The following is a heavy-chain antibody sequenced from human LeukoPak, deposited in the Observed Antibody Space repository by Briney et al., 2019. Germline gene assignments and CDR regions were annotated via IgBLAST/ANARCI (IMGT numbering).Heavy chain of an antibody. CDR1: GGSISSDY. J-gene: IGHJ6*02. V-gene: IGHV4-59*01. D-gene: IGHD6-19*01. CDR3: ARHIAVGEDV. Sequence: SETLSLTCTVSGGSISSDYWSWIRQPTGKGLEWIGYIYYTGSTTYNPSLKSRLTISLDTSKNQFSLKLTSVTAADTAVYYCARHIAVGEDVWGQGTTVTVFS. CDR2: IYYTGST.